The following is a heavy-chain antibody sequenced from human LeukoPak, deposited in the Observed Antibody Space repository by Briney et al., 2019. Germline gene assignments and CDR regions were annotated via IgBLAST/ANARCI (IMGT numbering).Heavy chain of an antibody. V-gene: IGHV4-30-4*08. CDR1: GGSISSGDYY. CDR2: IYHSGNT. J-gene: IGHJ4*02. Sequence: SETLSLTRSVSGGSISSGDYYWSWIPQPPGKGLEWIGYIYHSGNTYYNPSLKSRHTISVDTSKNQFSLKLSSVTAADTAVYYCACITMVRGVNYWGQGTLVTVS. D-gene: IGHD3-10*01. CDR3: ACITMVRGVNY.